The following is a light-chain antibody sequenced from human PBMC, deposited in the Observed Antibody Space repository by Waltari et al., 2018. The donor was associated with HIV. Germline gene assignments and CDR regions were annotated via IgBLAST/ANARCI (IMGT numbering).Light chain of an antibody. Sequence: EIVLTQSPATLSLSPGERATLSCRASQSVSNSLIWYHQKPGQAPRLLIYDASNRATGVPARFSGSGSGTDFTLTISSLEPEDFAVYYCQQRSNWPPITFGGGTKVEIK. V-gene: IGKV3-11*01. CDR1: QSVSNS. CDR3: QQRSNWPPIT. J-gene: IGKJ4*01. CDR2: DAS.